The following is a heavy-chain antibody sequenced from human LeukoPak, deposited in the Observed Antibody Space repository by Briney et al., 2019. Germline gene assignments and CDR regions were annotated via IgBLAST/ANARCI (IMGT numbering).Heavy chain of an antibody. CDR1: GGSISSNNYY. J-gene: IGHJ5*02. CDR3: ARYGSGSYYFSHNWFDP. CDR2: IYYGGYT. Sequence: SETLSLTCTVSGGSISSNNYYWGWIRQPPGKGLEWIGSIYYGGYTYYNPSLKSRVTISVDRSKNQFSLKLSSVTAADTAVYYCARYGSGSYYFSHNWFDPWGQGTLVTVSS. D-gene: IGHD3-10*01. V-gene: IGHV4-39*07.